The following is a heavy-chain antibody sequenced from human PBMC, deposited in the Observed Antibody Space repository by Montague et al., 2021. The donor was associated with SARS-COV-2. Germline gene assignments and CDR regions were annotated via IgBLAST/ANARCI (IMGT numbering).Heavy chain of an antibody. Sequence: SETLSLTCTVSGFSIGSGDYWGRIRQPPGKGLEWFGSIYHSGTTYYNPSLQSRLTMSIDTSTNQFSLRLTSVTAADTAVFFCVREKAGGLRNVFDTWGQGTTGTVSS. CDR2: IYHSGTT. J-gene: IGHJ3*02. CDR3: VREKAGGLRNVFDT. V-gene: IGHV4-38-2*02. CDR1: GFSIGSGDY.